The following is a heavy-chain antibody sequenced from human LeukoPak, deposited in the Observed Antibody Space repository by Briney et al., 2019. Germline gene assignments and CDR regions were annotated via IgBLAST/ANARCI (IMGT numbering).Heavy chain of an antibody. CDR1: GFTFSDYY. Sequence: GGSLRLSCAASGFTFSDYYMSWIRQAPGKGLEWVSYISSSSSYTNYADSVKGRFTISRDNAKNSLYLQMNSLRAEDTAVYYCAKVNKVRGASYYFDYWGQGTLVTVSS. J-gene: IGHJ4*02. V-gene: IGHV3-11*06. D-gene: IGHD3-10*01. CDR2: ISSSSSYT. CDR3: AKVNKVRGASYYFDY.